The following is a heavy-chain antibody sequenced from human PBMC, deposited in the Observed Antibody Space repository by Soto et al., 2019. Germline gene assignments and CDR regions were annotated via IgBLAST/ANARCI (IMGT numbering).Heavy chain of an antibody. J-gene: IGHJ4*02. CDR3: ARDVEGSYYFDY. D-gene: IGHD1-26*01. CDR2: IIPIFGTA. Sequence: QVQLVQSGAEVKKPGSSVKVSCKASGGTFSSYAISWVRQAPGQGLEWMGGIIPIFGTANYAQKFQGRVTITADESTSTAYMDRSSLRSEDTAVYYCARDVEGSYYFDYWGQGTLVTVSS. V-gene: IGHV1-69*01. CDR1: GGTFSSYA.